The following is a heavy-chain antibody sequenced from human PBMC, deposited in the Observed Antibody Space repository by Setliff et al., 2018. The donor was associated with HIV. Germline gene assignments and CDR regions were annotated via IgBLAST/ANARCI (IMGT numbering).Heavy chain of an antibody. V-gene: IGHV4-39*01. CDR2: IYYSGST. CDR3: ARQADVVHDAFDI. D-gene: IGHD2-21*01. Sequence: ETLSLTCTVSGGSISSSSYYWGWIRQPPRKGLEWIGSIYYSGSTYYNPSLKSRVTISVDTSKNQFSLKLSSVTAADTAVYYCARQADVVHDAFDIWGQGTMVTVSS. CDR1: GGSISSSSYY. J-gene: IGHJ3*02.